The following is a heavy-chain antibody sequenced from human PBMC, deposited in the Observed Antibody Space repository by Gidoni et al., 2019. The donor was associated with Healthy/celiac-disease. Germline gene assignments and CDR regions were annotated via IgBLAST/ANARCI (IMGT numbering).Heavy chain of an antibody. CDR1: GFTFSSYS. V-gene: IGHV3-48*04. D-gene: IGHD3-22*01. Sequence: EVQLVESGGGLVQPGGSLSLSCAASGFTFSSYSMNWVRQATGKGLEWVSYISSSSSTIYYADSVKGRFTISRDNAKNSLYLQMNSLRAEDTAVYYCAIEVVPEGFDIWGQGTMVTVSS. J-gene: IGHJ3*02. CDR2: ISSSSSTI. CDR3: AIEVVPEGFDI.